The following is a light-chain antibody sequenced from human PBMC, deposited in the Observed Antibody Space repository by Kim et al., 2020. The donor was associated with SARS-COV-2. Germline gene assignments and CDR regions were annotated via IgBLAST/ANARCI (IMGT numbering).Light chain of an antibody. Sequence: DIQMTQSPSSLSASVGDRVTITCRASQGISNSLAWYQQKPGKVPKLIMYAASTLESGVPSRFSGTGSGTDFSLTISSLQPEDVATYYCQKYDRAPCTFGQGTKLDIK. V-gene: IGKV1-27*01. CDR3: QKYDRAPCT. CDR2: AAS. CDR1: QGISNS. J-gene: IGKJ1*01.